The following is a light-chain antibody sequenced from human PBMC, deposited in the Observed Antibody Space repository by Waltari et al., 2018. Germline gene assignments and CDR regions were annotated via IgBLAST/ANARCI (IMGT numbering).Light chain of an antibody. CDR3: QAWDSSTVV. Sequence: SYELTQPRPVSVSPGRTASITRSGDKLEDKYVSWYQLKPGQCPVLVIYQDSQRPSGIPERFSGSNSGNTATLTISGTQAMDEADYYCQAWDSSTVVFGGGTKLTVL. V-gene: IGLV3-1*01. CDR2: QDS. CDR1: KLEDKY. J-gene: IGLJ2*01.